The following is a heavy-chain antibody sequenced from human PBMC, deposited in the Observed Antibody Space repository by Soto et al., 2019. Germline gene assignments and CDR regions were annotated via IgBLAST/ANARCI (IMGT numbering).Heavy chain of an antibody. J-gene: IGHJ6*03. Sequence: QVQLVQSGAEVKKPGASVKVSCKSSGYTFTSYGISWVRQAPGQGLEWMGWISAYNGNTNYAKKLQGRVTMTTDTSTSTAYMELMSLRSDDTAVYYCARDGVSATHYYYYYYMDVWGKGTTVTVSS. V-gene: IGHV1-18*01. CDR1: GYTFTSYG. CDR3: ARDGVSATHYYYYYYMDV. CDR2: ISAYNGNT. D-gene: IGHD2-15*01.